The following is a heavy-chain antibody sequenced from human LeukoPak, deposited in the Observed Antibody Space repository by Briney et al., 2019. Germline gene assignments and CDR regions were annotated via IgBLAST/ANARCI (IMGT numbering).Heavy chain of an antibody. V-gene: IGHV4-61*08. CDR3: ASQEAYSSGLDY. Sequence: MASETLSLTCTVSGGSISSGDYYWSWIRQPPGKGLEWIGYIYYSGSTNYNPSLKSRVTISVDTSKNQFSLKLSSVTAADTAVYYCASQEAYSSGLDYWGQGTLVTVSS. J-gene: IGHJ4*02. D-gene: IGHD6-19*01. CDR1: GGSISSGDYY. CDR2: IYYSGST.